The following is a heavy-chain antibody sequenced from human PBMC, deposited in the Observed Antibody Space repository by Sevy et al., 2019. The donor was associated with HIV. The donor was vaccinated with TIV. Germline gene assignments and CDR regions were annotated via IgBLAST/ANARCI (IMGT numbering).Heavy chain of an antibody. V-gene: IGHV3-7*01. CDR2: IKEDGSER. CDR3: ARHCSGGSCYSLLPHYYYGMDV. Sequence: GGYLRLSCAASGVTFNMYWMTWVRQAPGKGLEWVANIKEDGSERNYLDSVKGRFTISRDNAKESLYLQISSLRAEDTAVYDCARHCSGGSCYSLLPHYYYGMDVWGQGTTVTVSS. D-gene: IGHD2-15*01. J-gene: IGHJ6*02. CDR1: GVTFNMYW.